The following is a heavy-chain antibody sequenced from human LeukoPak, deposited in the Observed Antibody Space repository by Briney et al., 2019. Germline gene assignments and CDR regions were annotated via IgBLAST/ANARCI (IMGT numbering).Heavy chain of an antibody. Sequence: ASVKVSCKASGYTFTSYYMHWVRQAPGQGLEWMGIINPSGGSTSYAQKFRGRVTMTRDTSTSTVYMELSSLRSEDTAVYYCAREPLHTRYCSGGSCYNGGDYWGQGTLVTVSS. D-gene: IGHD2-15*01. J-gene: IGHJ4*02. CDR3: AREPLHTRYCSGGSCYNGGDY. CDR2: INPSGGST. V-gene: IGHV1-46*01. CDR1: GYTFTSYY.